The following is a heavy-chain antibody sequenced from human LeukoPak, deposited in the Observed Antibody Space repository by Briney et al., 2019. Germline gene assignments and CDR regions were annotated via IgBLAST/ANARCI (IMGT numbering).Heavy chain of an antibody. V-gene: IGHV4-4*07. J-gene: IGHJ4*02. CDR2: IYSSDSI. Sequence: SETLSLTCTVSGGSISGYYWTWMRQPAGRGLEWIGRIYSSDSIYSNPSLESRVTISLDASNNQFSLKLTSVTAADTAVYYCARGTEMTIITGHYSFDQWGRGTLVSVSS. CDR3: ARGTEMTIITGHYSFDQ. D-gene: IGHD5-24*01. CDR1: GGSISGYY.